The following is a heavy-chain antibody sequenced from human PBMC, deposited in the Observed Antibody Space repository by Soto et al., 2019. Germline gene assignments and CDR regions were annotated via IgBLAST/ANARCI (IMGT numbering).Heavy chain of an antibody. J-gene: IGHJ4*02. Sequence: SETLSLTCTVSGGSISSSSYYWGWIRQPPGKGLEWIGSIYYSGSTYYNPSLKSRVTISVDTSKNQFSLKLSSVTAADTAVYYCATTPTSIAAQYYFDYWGQGTLVTVSS. CDR1: GGSISSSSYY. CDR3: ATTPTSIAAQYYFDY. CDR2: IYYSGST. D-gene: IGHD6-6*01. V-gene: IGHV4-39*01.